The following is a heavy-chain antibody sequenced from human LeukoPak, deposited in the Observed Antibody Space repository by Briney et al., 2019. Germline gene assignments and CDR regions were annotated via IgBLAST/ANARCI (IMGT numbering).Heavy chain of an antibody. J-gene: IGHJ4*02. CDR2: INRSGST. V-gene: IGHV4-34*01. D-gene: IGHD6-19*01. Sequence: SETLSLTCAVYGGSFSGYYWSWIRQPPGKGLEWIGEINRSGSTNYNPSLKSRVTISVDTSKNQFSLKLSSVTAADTAVYYCARGLSRYSSGWYGFDYWGQGTLVTVSS. CDR3: ARGLSRYSSGWYGFDY. CDR1: GGSFSGYY.